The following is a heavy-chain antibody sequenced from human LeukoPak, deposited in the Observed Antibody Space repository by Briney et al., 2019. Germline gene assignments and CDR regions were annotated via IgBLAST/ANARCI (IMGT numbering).Heavy chain of an antibody. D-gene: IGHD1-26*01. CDR3: ARDESGSSSNFDY. CDR2: ISSSSSYI. V-gene: IGHV3-21*01. J-gene: IGHJ4*02. CDR1: GFTFSSYW. Sequence: PGGSLRLSCAASGFTFSSYWMSWVRQAPGKGLEWVSSISSSSSYIYYADSVKGRFTISRDNAKNSLYLQMNSLRAEDTAVYYCARDESGSSSNFDYWGQGTLVTVSS.